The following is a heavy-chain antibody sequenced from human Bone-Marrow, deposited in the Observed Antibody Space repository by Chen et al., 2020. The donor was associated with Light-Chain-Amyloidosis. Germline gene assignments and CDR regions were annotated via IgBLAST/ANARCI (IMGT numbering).Heavy chain of an antibody. J-gene: IGHJ6*03. CDR3: ARGRSLAALRLYYYYMDV. V-gene: IGHV3-20*04. CDR1: GFTFDDYG. Sequence: EVQLVESGGGVVRPGGSLRLSCAASGFTFDDYGMSWVRQAPGKGLEWVSGINWNGGSTGYADSVKGRFTISRDNAKNSLYLQMNSLGAEDTALYYCARGRSLAALRLYYYYMDVWGKGTTVTVSS. CDR2: INWNGGST. D-gene: IGHD6-13*01.